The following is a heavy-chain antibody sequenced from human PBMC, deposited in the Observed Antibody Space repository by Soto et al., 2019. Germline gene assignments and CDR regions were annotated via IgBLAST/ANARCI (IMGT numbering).Heavy chain of an antibody. D-gene: IGHD1-26*01. V-gene: IGHV1-2*02. CDR1: GYTFTGYY. CDR2: INPNSGGT. Sequence: QVQLVQSGAEVKKPGAPVKVSCKASGYTFTGYYMHWVRQAPGQGLEWMGWINPNSGGTNYAQKFQGGVTMTRDTSIRTAYMERSGRRSDATAVYSGAREGDSGGTLTYYSSGMDVGGQGTTVPVSS. CDR3: AREGDSGGTLTYYSSGMDV. J-gene: IGHJ6*02.